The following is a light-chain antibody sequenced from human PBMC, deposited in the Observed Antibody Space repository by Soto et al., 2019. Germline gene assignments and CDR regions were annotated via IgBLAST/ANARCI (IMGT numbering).Light chain of an antibody. CDR2: EVS. V-gene: IGLV2-8*01. CDR1: SSDVGGYNS. CDR3: SSHAGSNNYV. Sequence: QSVLTQPASVSGSPGQSITISCTGTSSDVGGYNSVSWYRQDPGKAPKLMIYEVSKRPSGVPDRFSGSKSGNTASLTVSGLQAEDEADYYCSSHAGSNNYVFGTGTKATVL. J-gene: IGLJ1*01.